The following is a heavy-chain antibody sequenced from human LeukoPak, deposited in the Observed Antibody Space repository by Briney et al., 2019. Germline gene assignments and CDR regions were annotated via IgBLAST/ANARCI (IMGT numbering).Heavy chain of an antibody. CDR1: GFTFSSYW. D-gene: IGHD3-22*01. CDR2: INSYGRSI. CDR3: ARDDYDSSGYDYFGC. J-gene: IGHJ4*02. V-gene: IGHV3-74*01. Sequence: PGGSLRLSCAASGFTFSSYWMYWVRQAPGKGLVWVSRINSYGRSISYAVSVKGRVTFSRDNSKNTLYLQRNSLRAEDTAVYYCARDDYDSSGYDYFGCWGQGSLVTVSS.